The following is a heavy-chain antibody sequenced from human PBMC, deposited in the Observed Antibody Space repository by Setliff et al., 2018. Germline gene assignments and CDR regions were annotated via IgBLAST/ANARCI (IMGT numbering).Heavy chain of an antibody. D-gene: IGHD2-8*01. CDR3: VKGTNVVMVYTGFDH. V-gene: IGHV3-23*01. CDR1: DFTFSNSA. J-gene: IGHJ4*01. CDR2: ITDSGSKI. Sequence: GGSLRLSCVGSDFTFSNSAMSWVRQAPGKGLEWVSTITDSGSKILYADSVKGRFTISRDNSKNTLFLQMSSLRAADTAVYYCVKGTNVVMVYTGFDHWGQGTLVTVSS.